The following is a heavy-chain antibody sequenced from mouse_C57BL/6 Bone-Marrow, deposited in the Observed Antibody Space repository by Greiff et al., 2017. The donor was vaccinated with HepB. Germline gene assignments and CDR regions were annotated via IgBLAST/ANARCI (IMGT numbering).Heavy chain of an antibody. V-gene: IGHV5-16*01. J-gene: IGHJ1*03. CDR2: INYDGSST. Sequence: EVQLVESEGGLVQPGSSMKLSCTASGFTFSDYYMAWVRQVPEKGLEWVANINYDGSSTYYLDSLKSRFIISRDNAKNILYLQMSSLKSEDTATYYCTTYHWDFDVWGTGTTVTVSS. CDR3: TTYHWDFDV. CDR1: GFTFSDYY.